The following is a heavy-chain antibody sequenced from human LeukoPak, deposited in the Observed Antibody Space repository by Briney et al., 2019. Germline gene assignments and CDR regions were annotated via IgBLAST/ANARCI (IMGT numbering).Heavy chain of an antibody. J-gene: IGHJ4*02. CDR3: ARGVTAMVATFDY. V-gene: IGHV1-69*13. CDR2: IIPIFGTA. CDR1: GDTFSSCA. Sequence: ASVKVSCKASGDTFSSCAISWVRQAPGQGLEWMGGIIPIFGTANFAQKFQGRVTITADESTSTAYMELSSLRSEDTAVYYCARGVTAMVATFDYWGQGTLVIVSS. D-gene: IGHD5-12*01.